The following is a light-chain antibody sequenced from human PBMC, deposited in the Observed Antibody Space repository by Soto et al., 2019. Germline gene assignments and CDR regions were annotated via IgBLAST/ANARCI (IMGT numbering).Light chain of an antibody. CDR1: QSLLHSNGYNY. Sequence: DIVMTQSPLSLPVTPGEPASISCRSSQSLLHSNGYNYLDWYLQKPGQSPQLLIYLGSNRASGVPDRFSGSGSGTDFTLKISRVEAEDVGVYYCMHALQTLPGFGQGTRLEIK. CDR3: MHALQTLPG. CDR2: LGS. J-gene: IGKJ5*01. V-gene: IGKV2-28*01.